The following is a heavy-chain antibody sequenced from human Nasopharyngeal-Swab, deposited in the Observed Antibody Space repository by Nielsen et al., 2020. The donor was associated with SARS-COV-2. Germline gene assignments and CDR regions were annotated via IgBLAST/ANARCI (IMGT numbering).Heavy chain of an antibody. CDR3: ARGNEGAAAGTGYYYYVMDV. J-gene: IGHJ6*02. D-gene: IGHD6-13*01. Sequence: SVQVSCKASVCIFSSYAISWVGQAPGQGLEWMGRIIPILGIANYVQKLQGRVTITADKYMSTAYMELSSLKSEDTAVYYCARGNEGAAAGTGYYYYVMDVWGQGTTVTVSS. CDR2: IIPILGIA. V-gene: IGHV1-69*04. CDR1: VCIFSSYA.